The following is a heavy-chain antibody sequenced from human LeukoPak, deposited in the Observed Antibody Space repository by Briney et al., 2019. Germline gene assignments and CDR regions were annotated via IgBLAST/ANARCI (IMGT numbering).Heavy chain of an antibody. CDR3: AKIPLGSSTPYYFDY. D-gene: IGHD6-13*01. V-gene: IGHV3-23*01. CDR1: GFTFSSYG. J-gene: IGHJ4*02. CDR2: ISGSGGST. Sequence: GGSLRLSCAASGFTFSSYGMSWVRQAPGKGLEWVSAISGSGGSTYYADSGKGRFTISRDNSKNTLYLQMNSLRAEDTAVYYCAKIPLGSSTPYYFDYWGQGTLVTVSS.